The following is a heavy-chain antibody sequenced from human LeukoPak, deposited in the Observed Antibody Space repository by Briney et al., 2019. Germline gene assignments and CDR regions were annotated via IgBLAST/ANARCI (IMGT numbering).Heavy chain of an antibody. D-gene: IGHD6-13*01. CDR1: GGSISSSSYY. CDR2: IYYSGST. CDR3: ARDIGKNSSSWYYYYMDV. Sequence: PSETLSLTCTVSGGSISSSSYYWGWIRQPPGKGLEWIGSIYYSGSTYYNPSLKSRVTISVDTSKNQFSLKLSSVTAADTAVYYCARDIGKNSSSWYYYYMDVWGKGTTVTVSS. J-gene: IGHJ6*03. V-gene: IGHV4-39*07.